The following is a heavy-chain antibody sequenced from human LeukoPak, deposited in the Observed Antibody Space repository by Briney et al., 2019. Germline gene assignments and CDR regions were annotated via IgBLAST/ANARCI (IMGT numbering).Heavy chain of an antibody. CDR2: ISSSGSTI. D-gene: IGHD3-9*01. J-gene: IGHJ5*02. Sequence: PGGSLRLSCAASGFTFSSYEMNWVRQAPGKGLEWVSYISSSGSTIYYADSVKGRFTISRDNSKNTLYLQMNSLRAEDTAVYYCAKDGLRYFDWDPNWFDPWGQGTLVTVSS. V-gene: IGHV3-48*03. CDR3: AKDGLRYFDWDPNWFDP. CDR1: GFTFSSYE.